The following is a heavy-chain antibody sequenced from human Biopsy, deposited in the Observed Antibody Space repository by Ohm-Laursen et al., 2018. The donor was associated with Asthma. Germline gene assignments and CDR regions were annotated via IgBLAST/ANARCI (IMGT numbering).Heavy chain of an antibody. V-gene: IGHV3-74*01. D-gene: IGHD2-2*01. CDR1: GLTFSDYC. CDR3: ARDGVVPDAMYYHYYYGLDV. CDR2: VKGDGRRT. Sequence: SLRPSCAASGLTFSDYCMHWVRQAPGKGLEWVSRVKGDGRRTSYADSVKGRFTISRDNAKNTLYLQMNSLRVEDTAVYYCARDGVVPDAMYYHYYYGLDVWGQGTTVTVSS. J-gene: IGHJ6*02.